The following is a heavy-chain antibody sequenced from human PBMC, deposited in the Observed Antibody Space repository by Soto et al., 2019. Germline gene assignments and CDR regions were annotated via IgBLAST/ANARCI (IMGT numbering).Heavy chain of an antibody. CDR2: INQSGFT. D-gene: IGHD3-22*01. J-gene: IGHJ4*02. CDR3: ARDLVRNYYDSSDPPWYFDY. Sequence: SGTLSLTCAVYGGSFSGYYWTWIRQPQGKGLEWIGEINQSGFTNYNPSLESRVTMTRDTSTSTVYMELSSLRPEDTAVYYCARDLVRNYYDSSDPPWYFDYWGQGTLVTVSS. CDR1: GGSFSGYY. V-gene: IGHV4-34*10.